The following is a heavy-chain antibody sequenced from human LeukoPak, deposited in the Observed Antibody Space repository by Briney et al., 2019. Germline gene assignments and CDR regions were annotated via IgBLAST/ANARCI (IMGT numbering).Heavy chain of an antibody. Sequence: SDTLSLTCTVSGASISSSSSYWSWIRQPPGKGLEWIGEINHSGSTNYNPSLKSRVTISVDTSKNQFSLKLSSVTAADTAVYYCARAGPPNYNWFDPWGQGTLVTVSS. CDR3: ARAGPPNYNWFDP. CDR2: INHSGST. V-gene: IGHV4-39*07. D-gene: IGHD1-14*01. J-gene: IGHJ5*02. CDR1: GASISSSSSY.